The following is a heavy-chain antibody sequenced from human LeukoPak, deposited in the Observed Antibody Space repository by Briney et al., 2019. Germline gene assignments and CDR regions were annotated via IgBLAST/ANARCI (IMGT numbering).Heavy chain of an antibody. V-gene: IGHV4-30-4*08. CDR2: IYYSGST. D-gene: IGHD6-13*01. J-gene: IGHJ3*02. Sequence: SETLSLTCTVSGGSISSGDYYWSWIRQPPGKGLEWIGYIYYSGSTYYNPSLKSRVTISVDTSKNQFSLKLSSVTAADTAVYYCARATYSSPQIAFDIWGQGTMVTVSS. CDR1: GGSISSGDYY. CDR3: ARATYSSPQIAFDI.